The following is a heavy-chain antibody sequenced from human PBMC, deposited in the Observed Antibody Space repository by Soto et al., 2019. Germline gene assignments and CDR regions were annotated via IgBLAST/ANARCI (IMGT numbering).Heavy chain of an antibody. CDR1: GYTFTSYG. D-gene: IGHD3-10*01. CDR2: ISGFNDDT. CDR3: ARSGSYYPARNWFGP. Sequence: QLVQSGVEMKNPGASVKVSCKASGYTFTSYGISWVRQAPGQGLEWMGWISGFNDDTNHAQKFQGRVTVTKDTSTSTAYMELRSLKSDDTAMYYCARSGSYYPARNWFGPWGQGTLVIVSS. V-gene: IGHV1-18*01. J-gene: IGHJ5*02.